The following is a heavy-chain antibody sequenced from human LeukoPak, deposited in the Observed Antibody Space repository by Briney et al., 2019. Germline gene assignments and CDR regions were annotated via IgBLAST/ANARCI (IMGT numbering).Heavy chain of an antibody. J-gene: IGHJ4*02. CDR3: AGSIAVDDFDY. CDR2: INHSGST. CDR1: GGSFSGYY. D-gene: IGHD6-19*01. V-gene: IGHV4-34*01. Sequence: SETLSLTCAVYGGSFSGYYWSWIRRPPGKGLEWIGEINHSGSTNYNPSLKSRVTISVDTSKNQFSLKLSSVTAADTAVYYCAGSIAVDDFDYWGQGTLVTVSS.